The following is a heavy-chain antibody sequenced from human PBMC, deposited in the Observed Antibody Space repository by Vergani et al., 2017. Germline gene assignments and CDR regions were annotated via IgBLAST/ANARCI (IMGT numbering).Heavy chain of an antibody. J-gene: IGHJ4*02. Sequence: QVQLPESGPGLVKPSQTLSLTCTVSGGSISSGSYYWSWIRQPAGKGLEWIGRIYTSGSTNYNPSLKSRVTISVDTSKNQFSLKLSSVTAADTAVYYCARGVVVVPAAILGKSKNYYFDYWGQGTLVTVSS. CDR2: IYTSGST. CDR1: GGSISSGSYY. V-gene: IGHV4-61*02. CDR3: ARGVVVVPAAILGKSKNYYFDY. D-gene: IGHD2-2*01.